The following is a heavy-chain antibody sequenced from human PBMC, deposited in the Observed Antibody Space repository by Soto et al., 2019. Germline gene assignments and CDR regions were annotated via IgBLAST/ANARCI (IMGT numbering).Heavy chain of an antibody. V-gene: IGHV3-30-3*01. Sequence: QVQLVESGGGVVQPGRSLRLSCAASGFTFSSYAMHWVRQAPGKGLEWVAVISYDGSNKYYADSVKGRFTISRDNSKDTLYLQMNSLRAEDTAVYYCARDDQLALDYWCQGTLVTVSS. J-gene: IGHJ4*02. CDR3: ARDDQLALDY. CDR1: GFTFSSYA. D-gene: IGHD2-2*01. CDR2: ISYDGSNK.